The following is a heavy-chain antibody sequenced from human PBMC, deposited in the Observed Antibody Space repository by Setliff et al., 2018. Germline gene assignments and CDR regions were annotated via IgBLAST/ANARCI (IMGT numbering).Heavy chain of an antibody. V-gene: IGHV4-39*07. Sequence: TLSLPCTVSGGSISSSSYYWGWIRQPPGKGLEWIGSIYYSGSTYYNPSLKSRVTISVDASKNQFSLKLSSVTAADTAVYYCARRATYYNFWSGYYGYWGQGTLVTVSS. CDR2: IYYSGST. CDR3: ARRATYYNFWSGYYGY. J-gene: IGHJ4*02. CDR1: GGSISSSSYY. D-gene: IGHD3-3*01.